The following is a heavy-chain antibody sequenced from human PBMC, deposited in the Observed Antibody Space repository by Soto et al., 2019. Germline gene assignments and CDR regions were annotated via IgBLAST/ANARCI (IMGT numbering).Heavy chain of an antibody. Sequence: QVQLVESGGGVVQPGKSLRLSCAASGLTFSTYTLHWVRQAPGKGLEWVALISDDGSDKFYADSVKGRFIISSDNSKSALYLQMNSLRTAHTAVYDCSAMNRRGYSFYFWGQATLVTVSS. CDR3: SAMNRRGYSFYF. D-gene: IGHD3-22*01. CDR1: GLTFSTYT. V-gene: IGHV3-30-3*01. J-gene: IGHJ4*02. CDR2: ISDDGSDK.